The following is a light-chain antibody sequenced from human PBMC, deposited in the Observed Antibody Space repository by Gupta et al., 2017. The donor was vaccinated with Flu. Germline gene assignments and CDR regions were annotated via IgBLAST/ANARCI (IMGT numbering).Light chain of an antibody. CDR3: LLYYGGAYV. CDR2: GAS. Sequence: QTVVTQEPSLTVSPGGTVTLTCASSTGAVNSGYNPNWIQQKPGQTPRALIFGASNKYSWTPARFSGSLLGGKAALTLSGVQHEDEAEYYCLLYYGGAYVFGTGTKVTVL. CDR1: TGAVNSGYN. J-gene: IGLJ1*01. V-gene: IGLV7-43*01.